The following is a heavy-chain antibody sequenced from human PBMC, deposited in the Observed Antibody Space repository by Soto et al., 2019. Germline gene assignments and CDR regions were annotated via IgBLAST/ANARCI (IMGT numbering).Heavy chain of an antibody. D-gene: IGHD3-22*01. V-gene: IGHV1-69*13. CDR3: ARDRGYYDSSGSLDY. Sequence: SVKVSCKASGGTFSSYAISWVRQAPGQGLEWMGGIIPIFGTANYAQKFQGRVTITADESTSTAYMELSSLRSEDTAVYYCARDRGYYDSSGSLDYWGQGTLVTVSS. CDR1: GGTFSSYA. CDR2: IIPIFGTA. J-gene: IGHJ4*02.